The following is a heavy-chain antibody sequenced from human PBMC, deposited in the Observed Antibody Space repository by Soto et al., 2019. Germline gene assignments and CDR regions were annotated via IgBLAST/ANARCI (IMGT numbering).Heavy chain of an antibody. D-gene: IGHD3-22*01. J-gene: IGHJ4*02. Sequence: SETLSLTCTVSNASISSRKWWTWVRQPPGKGLEWIGNIHYSGSASYSPSLKSRVTISVGTSKNQFSLNLTSVTAADTAVYICVGGYPWVGFDYWGQGTLVTVSS. V-gene: IGHV4-4*02. CDR1: NASISSRKW. CDR3: VGGYPWVGFDY. CDR2: IHYSGSA.